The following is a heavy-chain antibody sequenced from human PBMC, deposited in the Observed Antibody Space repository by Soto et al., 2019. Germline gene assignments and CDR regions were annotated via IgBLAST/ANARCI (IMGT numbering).Heavy chain of an antibody. D-gene: IGHD1-1*01. CDR3: TTDGMTTNAFDI. J-gene: IGHJ3*02. CDR2: IKSKTDGGTT. Sequence: EAQLVKSGGGLVKPGGSLRLSCAAYGFTFSNTWMTWVRQAPGKGLEWVGRIKSKTDGGTTDYAAPVKGRFTISRDDSKNTLYLQMNILKTEDTAVYYCTTDGMTTNAFDIWGQGTMVTVSS. V-gene: IGHV3-15*01. CDR1: GFTFSNTW.